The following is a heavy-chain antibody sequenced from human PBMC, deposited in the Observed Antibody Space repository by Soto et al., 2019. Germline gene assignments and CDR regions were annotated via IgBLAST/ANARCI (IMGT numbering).Heavy chain of an antibody. CDR1: GFSFSSYA. D-gene: IGHD3-3*01. CDR2: SSGNGAST. CDR3: AKGPYYGFWSGNDWFDP. V-gene: IGHV3-23*01. Sequence: EVQLLESGGGLVQPGGSLRLSCAASGFSFSSYAMNWVRQAPGKGLEWVSASSGNGASTYYADSVKGRVTISRDNSKDTVYLQLNSLRAEDTAVYYCAKGPYYGFWSGNDWFDPWGQGTLVTVSS. J-gene: IGHJ5*02.